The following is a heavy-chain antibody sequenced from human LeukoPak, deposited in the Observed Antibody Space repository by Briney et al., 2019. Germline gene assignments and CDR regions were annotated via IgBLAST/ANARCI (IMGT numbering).Heavy chain of an antibody. CDR3: ARDSDYGDGFDP. CDR1: GYTFTGYY. CDR2: INPNSGGT. D-gene: IGHD4-17*01. V-gene: IGHV1-2*02. Sequence: ASVKVSCKASGYTFTGYYMHWVRQAPGQGLEWMGWINPNSGGTNYAQKFQGRVTMTWDTSISTAYMELSRLRSDDTAVYYCARDSDYGDGFDPWGQGTLVTVSS. J-gene: IGHJ5*02.